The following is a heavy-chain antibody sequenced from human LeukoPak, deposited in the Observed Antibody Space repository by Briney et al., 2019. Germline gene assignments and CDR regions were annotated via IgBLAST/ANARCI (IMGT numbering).Heavy chain of an antibody. CDR2: ITGDGGSI. CDR3: AKFPQWPLRLFDY. V-gene: IGHV3-23*01. CDR1: GFTFRSHT. J-gene: IGHJ4*02. Sequence: GGSLRLFCAASGFTFRSHTMTWVRQAPGKGLEWVSTITGDGGSIDYGGSVKGRFTISRDNSKNTLYLQMNSLRAEDTAVYYCAKFPQWPLRLFDYWGQGTLVTVSS. D-gene: IGHD6-19*01.